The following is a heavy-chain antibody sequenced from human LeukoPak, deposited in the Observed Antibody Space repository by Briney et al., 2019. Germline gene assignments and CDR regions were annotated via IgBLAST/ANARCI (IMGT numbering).Heavy chain of an antibody. CDR1: GYSISSGYY. J-gene: IGHJ5*02. CDR3: AREGKYYDSSGYRNWFDP. V-gene: IGHV4-38-2*02. D-gene: IGHD3-22*01. CDR2: IHHSGST. Sequence: SETLSLTCTVSGYSISSGYYWGWIRQPPGKGLEWIGSIHHSGSTYYNPSLKSRVTISVDRSKNQFSLKLSSVTAADTAVYYCAREGKYYDSSGYRNWFDPWGQGTLVTVSS.